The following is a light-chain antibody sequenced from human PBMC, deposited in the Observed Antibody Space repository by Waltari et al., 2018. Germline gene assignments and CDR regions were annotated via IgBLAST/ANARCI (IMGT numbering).Light chain of an antibody. J-gene: IGKJ3*01. V-gene: IGKV1-39*01. CDR1: QNISSY. CDR3: QQSYSTPFP. CDR2: AAS. Sequence: DIQMTQSPSSLSASVGDRVTITCRASQNISSYLNWYQQKPGKAPKLVIYAASSLQSGVPSRFSGSGSWTDVTLTISNLQPEDFATYYCQQSYSTPFPFGPGTKVDIK.